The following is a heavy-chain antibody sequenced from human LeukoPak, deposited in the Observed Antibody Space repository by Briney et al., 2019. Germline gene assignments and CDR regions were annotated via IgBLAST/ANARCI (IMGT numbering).Heavy chain of an antibody. V-gene: IGHV4-30-2*01. Sequence: SQSLSLTCAVSGGSISSGGYSWSWIRQPPGKGLEWIGYIYHSGSTYYNPSLKSRVTISVDRSKNQFSLKLSSVTAADTAVYYCARHIDSSGYYYDYWGQGTLVTVSS. CDR2: IYHSGST. CDR1: GGSISSGGYS. J-gene: IGHJ4*02. D-gene: IGHD3-22*01. CDR3: ARHIDSSGYYYDY.